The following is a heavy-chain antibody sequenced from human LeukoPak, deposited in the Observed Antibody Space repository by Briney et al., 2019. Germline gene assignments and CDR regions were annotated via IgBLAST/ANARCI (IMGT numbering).Heavy chain of an antibody. CDR1: GFTFSSYA. D-gene: IGHD2-8*02. CDR2: ISGSGGST. CDR3: APGGRTGGVLLSGY. V-gene: IGHV3-23*01. J-gene: IGHJ4*02. Sequence: GGSLSLSCAASGFTFSSYAMSWVRQAPGKGLEWVSAISGSGGSTYYADSVKGRFTISRDNSKNTLYLQMNSLRAEDTAVYYCAPGGRTGGVLLSGYWGQGTLVTVSS.